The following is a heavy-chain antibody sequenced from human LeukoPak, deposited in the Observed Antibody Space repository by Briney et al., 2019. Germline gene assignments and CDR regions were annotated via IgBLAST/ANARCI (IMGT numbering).Heavy chain of an antibody. J-gene: IGHJ4*02. D-gene: IGHD3-10*01. CDR1: GGSFSGYY. Sequence: SETLSLTCAVYGGSFSGYYWSWIRQPPGKGLEWIGEINHSGSTNYNPSLKSRATISVDTSKNQFSLKLSSVTAADTAVYYCARGRWGSGSYYTFDYWGQGTLVTVSS. V-gene: IGHV4-34*01. CDR3: ARGRWGSGSYYTFDY. CDR2: INHSGST.